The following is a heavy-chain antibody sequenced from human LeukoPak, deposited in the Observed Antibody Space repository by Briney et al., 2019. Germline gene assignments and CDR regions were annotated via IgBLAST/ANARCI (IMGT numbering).Heavy chain of an antibody. CDR3: ARDGRWSRYGVPPPYYFDY. V-gene: IGHV1-3*01. CDR2: INAGNGNT. D-gene: IGHD4-23*01. J-gene: IGHJ4*02. CDR1: GYTFTSYA. Sequence: ASVKVSCKASGYTFTSYAMHWVRQAPGQRLEWMGWINAGNGNTKYSQKFQGRVTITRDTSASTAYMELSSLRSEDTAVYYCARDGRWSRYGVPPPYYFDYWGQGTLVTVSS.